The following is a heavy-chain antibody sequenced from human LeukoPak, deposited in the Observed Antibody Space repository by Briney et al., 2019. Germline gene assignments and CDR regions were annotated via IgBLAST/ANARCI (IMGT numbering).Heavy chain of an antibody. D-gene: IGHD3-22*01. CDR1: GYTFTSYA. J-gene: IGHJ4*02. Sequence: ASVKVSCKASGYTFTSYAMNWVRQAPGQGLEWMGWINTNTGNPTYAQGFTGRFVFSLDTSVSTAYLQISSLKAEDTAVYYCAREAHYYDSSGYYQKFGMDYWGQGTLVTVSS. CDR3: AREAHYYDSSGYYQKFGMDY. V-gene: IGHV7-4-1*02. CDR2: INTNTGNP.